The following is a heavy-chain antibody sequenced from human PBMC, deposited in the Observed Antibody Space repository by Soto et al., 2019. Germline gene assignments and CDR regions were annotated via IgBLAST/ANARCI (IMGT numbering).Heavy chain of an antibody. Sequence: SSTXSLTCAVSGFSINTYYFIWIRHPPGKGLEWIGYVDYSGNSDSSPSLKSRVTISIDTSKKQVSLKLNSVTAADTAVYYCARNWFSVHGRFQFGYWGQGIPV. D-gene: IGHD3-10*01. CDR3: ARNWFSVHGRFQFGY. CDR2: VDYSGNS. J-gene: IGHJ4*02. CDR1: GFSINTYY. V-gene: IGHV4-59*01.